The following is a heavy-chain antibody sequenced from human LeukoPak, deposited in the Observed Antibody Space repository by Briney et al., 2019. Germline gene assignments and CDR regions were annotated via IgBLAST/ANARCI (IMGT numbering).Heavy chain of an antibody. CDR3: ARDYYYYMDV. Sequence: SGPALVKPTQTLTLTCTFSGFSLTASGMCVSWIRQPPGKALEWLARIDWDDDKYYSTSLKTRLTISKDTSKNQVVLTMTNMDSVDTATYYCARDYYYYMDVWGKGTTVTVSS. V-gene: IGHV2-70*11. J-gene: IGHJ6*03. CDR2: IDWDDDK. CDR1: GFSLTASGMC.